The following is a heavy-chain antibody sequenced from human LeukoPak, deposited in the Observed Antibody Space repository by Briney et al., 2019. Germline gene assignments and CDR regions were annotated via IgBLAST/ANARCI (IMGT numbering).Heavy chain of an antibody. D-gene: IGHD4-11*01. J-gene: IGHJ4*02. CDR3: ARDLTTVIAHVLYFDS. CDR2: IRFDGSNK. Sequence: GGSLRLSCAASGFTFSSYGMHWVRQAPGKGLQWVAFIRFDGSNKYYADSVKGRFTISRDNSKNTLYLQVNSLRAEDTAVYYCARDLTTVIAHVLYFDSWGQGTLVTVSS. CDR1: GFTFSSYG. V-gene: IGHV3-30*02.